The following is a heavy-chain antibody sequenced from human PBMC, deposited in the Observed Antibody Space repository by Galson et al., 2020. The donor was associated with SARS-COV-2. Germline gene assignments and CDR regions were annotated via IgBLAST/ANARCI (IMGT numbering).Heavy chain of an antibody. CDR1: GFTFSDYY. CDR3: ARDQAAAGGYYYYGMDV. D-gene: IGHD6-13*01. V-gene: IGHV3-11*01. Sequence: KIGESLKISCAASGFTFSDYYMSWIRQAPGKGLEWVSYISSSGSTIYYADSVKGQFTISRDNAKNSLYLQMNSLRAEDTAVYYCARDQAAAGGYYYYGMDVWGQGTTVTVSS. CDR2: ISSSGSTI. J-gene: IGHJ6*02.